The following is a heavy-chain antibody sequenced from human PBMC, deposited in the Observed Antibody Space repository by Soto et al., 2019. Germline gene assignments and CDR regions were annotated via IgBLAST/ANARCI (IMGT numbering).Heavy chain of an antibody. D-gene: IGHD2-2*01. J-gene: IGHJ4*02. V-gene: IGHV3-23*01. CDR3: AKGYCSSTSCQIWDY. Sequence: VQLLESGGGLVQPGGSLRLSCAASGFTFSSYAMSWVRQAPGKGLEWVSAISGSGGSTYYADSVKGRFTISRDNSKNTLYRQMSSLRAEDTAVYYCAKGYCSSTSCQIWDYWGQGTLVTVSS. CDR2: ISGSGGST. CDR1: GFTFSSYA.